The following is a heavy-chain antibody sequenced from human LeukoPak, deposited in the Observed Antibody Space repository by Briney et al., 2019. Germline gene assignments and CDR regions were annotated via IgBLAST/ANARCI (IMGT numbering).Heavy chain of an antibody. D-gene: IGHD6-19*01. Sequence: VASVKVSCKASGYTFTGYYMNWVRQAPGQGLEWMGRINPNTGGTNYAQNFQGSVTMTRDTSITTVYMELSRLRSDDTAVYYCASYSSGWAGRDYYYYYMDVWGKGTTVTVSS. CDR3: ASYSSGWAGRDYYYYYMDV. J-gene: IGHJ6*03. CDR2: INPNTGGT. V-gene: IGHV1-2*06. CDR1: GYTFTGYY.